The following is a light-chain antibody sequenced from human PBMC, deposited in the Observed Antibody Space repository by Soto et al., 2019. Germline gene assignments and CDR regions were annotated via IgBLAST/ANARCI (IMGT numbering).Light chain of an antibody. Sequence: QYALPQPLSTSGSPGQTVTSSVSGTSSAVGGYNYVSWYQQHPGKAPKFLIYEVTKRPSGVPDRVSGAKSGNTASLTVSGLQAEDEADYYFSSYAGNNNWVFVRGTKLNVL. CDR3: SSYAGNNNWV. J-gene: IGLJ3*02. CDR1: SSAVGGYNY. V-gene: IGLV2-8*01. CDR2: EVT.